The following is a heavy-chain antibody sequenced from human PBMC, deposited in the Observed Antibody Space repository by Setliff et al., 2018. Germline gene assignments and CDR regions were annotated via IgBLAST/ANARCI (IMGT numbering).Heavy chain of an antibody. CDR1: GGSISSGDYY. Sequence: SETLSLTCTVSGGSISSGDYYWSWIRQPPGKGLEWIGYIYYSGSTYYNPSLKSRVTISVDTSKNQFSLKLSSVTAADTAVYYCARVRYGDGWSDPWGQGTLVTVSS. CDR3: ARVRYGDGWSDP. CDR2: IYYSGST. D-gene: IGHD4-17*01. V-gene: IGHV4-30-4*08. J-gene: IGHJ5*02.